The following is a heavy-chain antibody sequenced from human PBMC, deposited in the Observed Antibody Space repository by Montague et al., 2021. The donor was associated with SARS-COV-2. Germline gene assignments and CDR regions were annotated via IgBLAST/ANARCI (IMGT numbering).Heavy chain of an antibody. Sequence: TLSLTCTVSGASISTGIYNWSWIRQPAGKGLEWIGRIRTTGHTDYNSSLESRVFMSVDTSTNQFSLSLTSVTAADTAVYFCARFESGTLEFDLWGQGTLVTVSS. CDR3: ARFESGTLEFDL. J-gene: IGHJ4*02. V-gene: IGHV4-61*02. CDR2: IRTTGHT. D-gene: IGHD3/OR15-3a*01. CDR1: GASISTGIYN.